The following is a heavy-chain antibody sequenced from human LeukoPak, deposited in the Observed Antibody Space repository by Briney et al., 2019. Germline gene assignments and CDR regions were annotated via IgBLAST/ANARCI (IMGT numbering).Heavy chain of an antibody. Sequence: GGSLRLSCAASGFTFSSYWMSWVRHAPGKGLECVANIKQAGSEKYYVDSVKGRFTICRDNAKNSLYLQMNSLRVEDTAVYYCARDGRSSGSNYYWGQGTLVTVSS. V-gene: IGHV3-7*04. CDR1: GFTFSSYW. CDR2: IKQAGSEK. J-gene: IGHJ4*02. D-gene: IGHD3-10*01. CDR3: ARDGRSSGSNYY.